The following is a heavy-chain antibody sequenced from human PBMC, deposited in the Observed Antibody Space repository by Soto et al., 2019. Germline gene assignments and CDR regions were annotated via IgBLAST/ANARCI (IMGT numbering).Heavy chain of an antibody. Sequence: ASVKVSCKXSGYTFTSYGISWVRQAPGQGLEWMGWISAYNGNTNYAQKLQGRVTMTTDTSTSTAYMELRSLRSDDTAVYYCAREGKKGYSGYDSRNYYYYYGMDVWGQGTTVTVSS. CDR3: AREGKKGYSGYDSRNYYYYYGMDV. CDR2: ISAYNGNT. D-gene: IGHD5-12*01. CDR1: GYTFTSYG. J-gene: IGHJ6*02. V-gene: IGHV1-18*01.